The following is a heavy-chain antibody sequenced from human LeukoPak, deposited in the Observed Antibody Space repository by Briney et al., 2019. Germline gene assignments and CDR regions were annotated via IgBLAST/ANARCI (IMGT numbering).Heavy chain of an antibody. Sequence: PGGSLRLSCAASGFTFSSYGMHWVRQAPGKGLEWVSAISGSGGSTYYADSVKGRFTISRDNSKNTLYLQMNGLRAEDTAVYYCAKGDNGSGYYYMDVWGKGTTVTVSS. V-gene: IGHV3-23*01. CDR2: ISGSGGST. CDR1: GFTFSSYG. J-gene: IGHJ6*03. CDR3: AKGDNGSGYYYMDV. D-gene: IGHD3-10*01.